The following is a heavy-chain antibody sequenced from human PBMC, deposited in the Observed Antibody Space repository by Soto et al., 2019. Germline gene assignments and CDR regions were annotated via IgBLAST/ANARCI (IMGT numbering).Heavy chain of an antibody. CDR2: IHRGGYT. V-gene: IGHV4-4*02. CDR1: GGSISDTEW. D-gene: IGHD5-18*01. CDR3: ARGSRYGAFDY. Sequence: PSETLSLTCGVSGGSISDTEWWSWVRQSPRTGLEWIGQIHRGGYTNYNPSLKSRVIISVDTSMKQYSLDLSSVTAADTAIYYCARGSRYGAFDYWGQRALVTVSS. J-gene: IGHJ4*02.